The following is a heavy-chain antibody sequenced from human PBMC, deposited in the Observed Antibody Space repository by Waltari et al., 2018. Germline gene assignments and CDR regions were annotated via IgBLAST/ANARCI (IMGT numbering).Heavy chain of an antibody. CDR2: SVGDGNGA. J-gene: IGHJ4*02. V-gene: IGHV3-23*01. CDR3: TREGSGAGPTQFDY. D-gene: IGHD6-19*01. Sequence: EVQLLESGGGVVQAGGSLRLSCAASGFTFSNYAMSWGRQAPGKGLKGVAASVGDGNGAFYSASWRGRFTVSRDNSKNTAYLEMNSLKSEDTAVYYCTREGSGAGPTQFDYWGQGVLVTVSS. CDR1: GFTFSNYA.